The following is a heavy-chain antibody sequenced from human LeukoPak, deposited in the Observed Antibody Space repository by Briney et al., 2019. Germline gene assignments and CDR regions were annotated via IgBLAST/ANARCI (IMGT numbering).Heavy chain of an antibody. CDR2: IYYSGSS. V-gene: IGHV4-39*01. D-gene: IGHD6-6*01. CDR3: ARGGEYSSSTGY. CDR1: GGSISSSSYY. Sequence: PSETLSLTCTVSGGSISSSSYYWGWIRQPPGKGLEWIGSIYYSGSSYYNPSLKSRVTISVDTSKNQFSLKLSSVTAADTAVYYCARGGEYSSSTGYWGQGTLVAVSS. J-gene: IGHJ4*02.